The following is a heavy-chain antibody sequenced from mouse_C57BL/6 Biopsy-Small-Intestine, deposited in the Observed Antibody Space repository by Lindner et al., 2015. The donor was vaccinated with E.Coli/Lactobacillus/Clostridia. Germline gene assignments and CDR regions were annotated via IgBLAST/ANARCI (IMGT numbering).Heavy chain of an antibody. CDR2: NDPENGDT. J-gene: IGHJ4*01. CDR3: TLGDREGYYYAMDY. V-gene: IGHV14-4*01. D-gene: IGHD2-14*01. Sequence: EVQLQESGAELVRPGASVKLSCTPSGFNIKDDYMHWVKQRPEQGLEWIGWNDPENGDTEYASKFQGKATITADTSSNTAYLQLSSLTSEDTAVYYCTLGDREGYYYAMDYWGQGTSVTVSS. CDR1: GFNIKDDY.